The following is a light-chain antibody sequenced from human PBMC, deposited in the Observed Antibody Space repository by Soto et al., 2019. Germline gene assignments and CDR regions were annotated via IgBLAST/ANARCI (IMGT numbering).Light chain of an antibody. CDR2: GAS. Sequence: EIVMTQSPATLSVSPGEIATLSCRASQSVSSNLVWYQQKPGQAPRLLIYGASTRATGIPARFSGSGSGTDFTLTISSLQPEDFATYYCQQSYSTPHTFGQGTRLEIK. CDR1: QSVSSN. V-gene: IGKV3-15*01. CDR3: QQSYSTPHT. J-gene: IGKJ5*01.